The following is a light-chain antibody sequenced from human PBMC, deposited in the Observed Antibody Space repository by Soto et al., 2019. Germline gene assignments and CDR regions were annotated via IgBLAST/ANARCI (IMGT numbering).Light chain of an antibody. CDR2: SAN. J-gene: IGKJ1*01. CDR3: LPHKSYPRT. CDR1: QDISNF. Sequence: DIQMTQSPSDMSASVGDRVTITCRASQDISNFLVWFQQRPGKVPKRLMYSANRLESGVPSRFSGSGSGTEFTLTISSLQPEDFATYYCLPHKSYPRTFGQGTKVEIK. V-gene: IGKV1-17*03.